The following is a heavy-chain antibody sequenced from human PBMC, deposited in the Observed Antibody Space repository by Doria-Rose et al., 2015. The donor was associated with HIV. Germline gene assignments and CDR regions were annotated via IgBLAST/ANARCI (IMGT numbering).Heavy chain of an antibody. J-gene: IGHJ3*02. CDR2: IKQDGSEK. V-gene: IGHV3-7*05. Sequence: VQLVQSGGGLVQPGGSLRLSCAASGFTLSSYWMSWVRQAPGKGLEWVANIKQDGSEKNFVDSVKGRFTISRDNAKNSLYLQMNSLRAEDTAVYYCARGPVITSGDAFDIWGQGTMVTVSS. CDR3: ARGPVITSGDAFDI. D-gene: IGHD3-22*01. CDR1: GFTLSSYW.